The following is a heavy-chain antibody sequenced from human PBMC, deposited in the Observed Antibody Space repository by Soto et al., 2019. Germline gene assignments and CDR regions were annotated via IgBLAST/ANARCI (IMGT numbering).Heavy chain of an antibody. D-gene: IGHD2-21*02. J-gene: IGHJ4*02. CDR3: ARDGTYCGGDCYSE. CDR1: GGSFSGYY. V-gene: IGHV4-34*01. CDR2: INHSGST. Sequence: QVQLQQWGAGLLKPSETLSLTCAVYGGSFSGYYWSWIRQPPGKGLEWIGEINHSGSTNYNPSLKSRVTISVDTSKNQFSLKLSSVTAADTAVYYCARDGTYCGGDCYSEWGQGTLVTVSS.